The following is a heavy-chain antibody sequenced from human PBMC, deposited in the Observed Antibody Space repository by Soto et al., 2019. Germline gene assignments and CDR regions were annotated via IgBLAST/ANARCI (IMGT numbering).Heavy chain of an antibody. CDR3: VRESGGWYFGRPETNWYFDL. D-gene: IGHD6-19*01. CDR2: IYYSGST. CDR1: GGSISSYY. V-gene: IGHV4-59*01. J-gene: IGHJ2*01. Sequence: SETLSLTCTVSGGSISSYYWSWIRQPPGKGLEWIGYIYYSGSTNYNPSLKSRVAISLDTSKNQFSLKLNSVTAADTAVYYCVRESGGWYFGRPETNWYFDLWGRGTLVTVSS.